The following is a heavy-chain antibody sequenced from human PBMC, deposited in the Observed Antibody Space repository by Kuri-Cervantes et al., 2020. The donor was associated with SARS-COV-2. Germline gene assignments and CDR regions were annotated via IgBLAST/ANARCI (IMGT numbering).Heavy chain of an antibody. CDR2: IYYSGST. J-gene: IGHJ2*01. V-gene: IGHV4-31*03. CDR3: ARGALDYCSSTSCYMDLGWYFDL. D-gene: IGHD2-2*02. Sequence: LRLSCTVSGGSISSGGYYWSWIRQHPGKGLEWIGYIYYSGSTYYNPSLKSRVTISVDTSKNQFSLKLSSVTAADTAVYYCARGALDYCSSTSCYMDLGWYFDLWGRGTLVTVSS. CDR1: GGSISSGGYY.